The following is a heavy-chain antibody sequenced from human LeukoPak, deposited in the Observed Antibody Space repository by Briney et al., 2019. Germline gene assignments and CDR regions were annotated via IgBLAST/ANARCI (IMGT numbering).Heavy chain of an antibody. CDR3: AKDHHSSGWGPFDY. CDR1: GFTFDDYA. J-gene: IGHJ4*02. V-gene: IGHV3-9*01. CDR2: ISWNSGSI. D-gene: IGHD6-19*01. Sequence: GGSLRLSCAASGFTFDDYAMHWVRQAPGKGLEWVSGISWNSGSIGYADSVKGRFTISRDNAKNSLYLQMNSLRAEDTALYYCAKDHHSSGWGPFDYWGQGTLVTVSS.